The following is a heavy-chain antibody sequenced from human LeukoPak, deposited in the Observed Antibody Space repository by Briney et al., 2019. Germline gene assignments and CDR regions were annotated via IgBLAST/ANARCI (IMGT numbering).Heavy chain of an antibody. V-gene: IGHV3-23*01. CDR3: ARTYYDFWSGYYTGPGDY. D-gene: IGHD3-3*01. CDR2: ISGSGGST. J-gene: IGHJ4*02. CDR1: GFTFSSYA. Sequence: GGSLRLSCAASGFTFSSYAMSWVRQAPGKGLEWVSPISGSGGSTYYADSVKGRFTISRDNAKNSLYLQMNSLRAEDTALYYCARTYYDFWSGYYTGPGDYWGQGTLVTVSS.